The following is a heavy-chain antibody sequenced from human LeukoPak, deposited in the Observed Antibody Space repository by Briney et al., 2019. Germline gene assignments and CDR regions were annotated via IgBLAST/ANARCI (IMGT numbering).Heavy chain of an antibody. CDR1: GGSFSGYY. V-gene: IGHV4-34*01. CDR2: INHSGST. Sequence: SETLSLTCAVYGGSFSGYYWSWIRQPPGKGPEWIGEINHSGSTNYNPSLKSRVTISVDTSKNQFSLKLSSVTAADTAVYYCARDSRLYDFWSGYPGRTTMVRGQPNYWGQGTLVTVSS. D-gene: IGHD3-3*01. CDR3: ARDSRLYDFWSGYPGRTTMVRGQPNY. J-gene: IGHJ4*02.